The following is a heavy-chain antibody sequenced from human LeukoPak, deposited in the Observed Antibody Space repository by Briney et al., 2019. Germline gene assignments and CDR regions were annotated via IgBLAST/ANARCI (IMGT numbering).Heavy chain of an antibody. CDR3: ARDPGSWFYYYYYGMDV. V-gene: IGHV3-66*01. D-gene: IGHD6-13*01. CDR1: GFTVSSNY. J-gene: IGHJ6*02. CDR2: IYSGAST. Sequence: PGGSLRLSCAASGFTVSSNYMSWVRQAPGKGLEWVSVIYSGASTYYADSVKGRFTISRDNSKNTLYLQMNSLRAEDTAVYYCARDPGSWFYYYYYGMDVWGQGTTVTVSS.